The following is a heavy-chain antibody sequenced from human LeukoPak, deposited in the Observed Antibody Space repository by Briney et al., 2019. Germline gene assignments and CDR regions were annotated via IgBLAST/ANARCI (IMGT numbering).Heavy chain of an antibody. Sequence: PGGSLRLSCAASGFTFSTYAMHWVRQAPGKGLEWVAIISYGGRNKYYADSVKGRFTISRDNSKNTLYLQMNSLRAEDTTVYYCARDGNWNRYFDYWGQGTLVTVSS. CDR1: GFTFSTYA. CDR3: ARDGNWNRYFDY. J-gene: IGHJ4*02. V-gene: IGHV3-30*04. CDR2: ISYGGRNK. D-gene: IGHD1-20*01.